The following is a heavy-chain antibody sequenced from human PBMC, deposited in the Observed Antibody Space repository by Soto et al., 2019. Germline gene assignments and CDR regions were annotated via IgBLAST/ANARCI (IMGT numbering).Heavy chain of an antibody. Sequence: ASVKVSCKACGYTFTSNYMHWVRQAPGQGLEWMGIINPSGGSTSYAQKFQGRVTITAGKSTGTAYMELNSLRSEDTAVHYCVRDSPIGSTFSGYDGIDYWGQGTLVTVSS. CDR1: GYTFTSNY. V-gene: IGHV1-46*01. CDR3: VRDSPIGSTFSGYDGIDY. D-gene: IGHD5-12*01. J-gene: IGHJ4*02. CDR2: INPSGGST.